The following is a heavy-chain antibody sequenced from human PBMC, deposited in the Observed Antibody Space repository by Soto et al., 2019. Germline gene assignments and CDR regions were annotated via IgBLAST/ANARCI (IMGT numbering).Heavy chain of an antibody. D-gene: IGHD3-16*02. Sequence: QVQLQESGPGLVKPSGTLSLTCAVSGGSISSSNWWSWVRQPPGKGLEWIGEIFHNRNTYDNPSLTGRVTMAVDKYKSQFSLNLNSVTAADTAVYYCASRSYAMDIWGQGTTVTVSS. CDR2: IFHNRNT. V-gene: IGHV4-4*02. CDR3: ASRSYAMDI. CDR1: GGSISSSNW. J-gene: IGHJ6*02.